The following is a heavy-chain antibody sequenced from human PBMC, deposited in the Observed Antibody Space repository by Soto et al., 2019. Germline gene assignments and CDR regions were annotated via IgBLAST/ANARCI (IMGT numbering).Heavy chain of an antibody. Sequence: QVQLQESGPGLVKPSQTLSLTCTVSGGSISSGGYYWSWIRQHPGKGLEWIGYIYYSGSTYYNPSLKRRVTISVDTSKNQFSLKLSSVTAADTAVYYCARDWGSGSYLAFDIWGQGTMVTVSS. CDR2: IYYSGST. CDR1: GGSISSGGYY. V-gene: IGHV4-31*03. CDR3: ARDWGSGSYLAFDI. D-gene: IGHD3-10*01. J-gene: IGHJ3*02.